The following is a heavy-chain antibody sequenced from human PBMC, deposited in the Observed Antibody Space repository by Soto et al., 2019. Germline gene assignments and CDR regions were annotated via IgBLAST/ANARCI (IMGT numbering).Heavy chain of an antibody. J-gene: IGHJ4*02. Sequence: QVHVQQWGAGLLKPSETLSLTCAVPSESYNPFFWSWVRQPPGKGLEWIAEINQNGGTYYNPSLKSRLAISLDTSKNQFSLTLNSVTAAETAMYYCSVGQGGTNYWGQGTLVTVSS. V-gene: IGHV4-34*02. CDR3: SVGQGGTNY. CDR2: INQNGGT. CDR1: SESYNPFF. D-gene: IGHD3-16*01.